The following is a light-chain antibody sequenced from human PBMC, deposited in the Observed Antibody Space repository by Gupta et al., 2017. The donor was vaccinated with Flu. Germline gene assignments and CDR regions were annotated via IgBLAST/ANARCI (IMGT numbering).Light chain of an antibody. CDR2: GAS. V-gene: IGKV3-15*01. J-gene: IGKJ2*03. CDR1: QSVSSN. Sequence: EIVMTQSPATLSVSPGERATLSCRASQSVSSNLVWYQQKPGQAPRLLIYGASTRATGIPARFSGSGSGTEFTLTNSSLQSEDFAVYYCQQYNNWPPNSFGQGTKLEIK. CDR3: QQYNNWPPNS.